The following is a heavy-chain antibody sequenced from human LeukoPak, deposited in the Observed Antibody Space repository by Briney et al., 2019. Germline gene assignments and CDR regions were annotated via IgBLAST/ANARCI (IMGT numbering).Heavy chain of an antibody. V-gene: IGHV3-11*01. D-gene: IGHD6-13*01. Sequence: GGSLRLSCAASGFTFSDYYMSWIRQAPGKGLEWVSYISSSGTTIKYADSVKGRFTISRDNSKNTLYLQMNSLRAEDTAVYYCAKWYGVYSSSWYWFDPWGQGTLVTVSS. CDR1: GFTFSDYY. CDR2: ISSSGTTI. CDR3: AKWYGVYSSSWYWFDP. J-gene: IGHJ5*02.